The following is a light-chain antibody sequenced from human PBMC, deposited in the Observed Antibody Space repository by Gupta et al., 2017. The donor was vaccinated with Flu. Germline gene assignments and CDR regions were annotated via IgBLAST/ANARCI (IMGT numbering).Light chain of an antibody. CDR2: AVS. J-gene: IGKJ1*01. Sequence: PSSLSASVGDRGTNTCRSSQKIKTDLGWYQQRPGKAPKRLLYAVSTSQTGVPSRFSGSGSGTEFTLAISSLQPEDFATYYCRVHNSYPWTFGQGTKVEIK. CDR3: RVHNSYPWT. CDR1: QKIKTD. V-gene: IGKV1-17*01.